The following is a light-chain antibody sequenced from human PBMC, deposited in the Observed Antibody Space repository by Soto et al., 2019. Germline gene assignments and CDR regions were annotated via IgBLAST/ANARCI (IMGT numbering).Light chain of an antibody. V-gene: IGKV3-20*01. CDR3: HQYDSSALI. CDR1: QSLTSSF. CDR2: VAS. J-gene: IGKJ4*01. Sequence: EIVLTQSPDTLSLSPGERATLSCRASQSLTSSFLTWYQQKHGQAPRLLSYVASSMATGIPDRFSGSGSGTDVTLIISRLEPEDFAVYDFHQYDSSALIFGGGTKREIK.